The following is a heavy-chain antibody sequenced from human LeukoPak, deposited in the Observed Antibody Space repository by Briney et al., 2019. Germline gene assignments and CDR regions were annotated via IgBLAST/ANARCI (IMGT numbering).Heavy chain of an antibody. CDR2: IYYSGST. J-gene: IGHJ4*02. Sequence: SETLSLTCTVSGGSISSSSYYWGWIRQPPGKGLEWIGSIYYSGSTYYNPSLKSRVTISVDTSKNHFSLKLSSVTAADTAVYYCADSEPGYDFWSGYYRFDYWGQGTLVTVSS. CDR3: ADSEPGYDFWSGYYRFDY. V-gene: IGHV4-39*01. CDR1: GGSISSSSYY. D-gene: IGHD3-3*01.